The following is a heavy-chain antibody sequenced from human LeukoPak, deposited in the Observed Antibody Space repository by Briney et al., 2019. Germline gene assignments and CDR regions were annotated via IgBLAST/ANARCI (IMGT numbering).Heavy chain of an antibody. CDR1: GFTLRSFG. V-gene: IGHV3-23*01. CDR3: AKDLDIAAAH. D-gene: IGHD6-13*01. J-gene: IGHJ4*02. Sequence: GGSLRLSCTASGFTLRSFGMSWVRQAPGKGLEWVSGIGNTGEFTNYADSVKGWFTISRDNSKNMLYLQMNRLRVEDTAVYYCAKDLDIAAAHWGQGALVTVSS. CDR2: IGNTGEFT.